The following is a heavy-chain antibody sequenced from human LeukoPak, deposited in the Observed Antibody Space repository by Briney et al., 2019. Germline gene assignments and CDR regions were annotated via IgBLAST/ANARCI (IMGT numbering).Heavy chain of an antibody. D-gene: IGHD3-16*02. CDR3: AKGRLGELSLFDY. V-gene: IGHV3-23*01. CDR1: GFTFSNYA. Sequence: GGSLRLSCAASGFTFSNYAMSWVRQAPGKGLEWVSVVTGSGGSVYYVDSVKGRFTISRDNSKSTLYLQMNSLGAEDTAVYYCAKGRLGELSLFDYWGQGTLVTVSS. CDR2: VTGSGGSV. J-gene: IGHJ4*02.